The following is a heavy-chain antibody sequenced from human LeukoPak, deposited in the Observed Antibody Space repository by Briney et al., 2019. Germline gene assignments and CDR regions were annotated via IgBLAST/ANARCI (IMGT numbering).Heavy chain of an antibody. D-gene: IGHD3-16*01. CDR1: GFSFNDYN. J-gene: IGHJ3*02. Sequence: PGGSLRLSCAASGFSFNDYNMGWIRRAPGKGLEWVAYISSGMYYADSVKGRFTISRDNAKNSLYLQMNSLRADDTAAYYCARRIWGADSQSHTFDIWGQGTMVTVSS. V-gene: IGHV3-11*01. CDR3: ARRIWGADSQSHTFDI. CDR2: ISSGM.